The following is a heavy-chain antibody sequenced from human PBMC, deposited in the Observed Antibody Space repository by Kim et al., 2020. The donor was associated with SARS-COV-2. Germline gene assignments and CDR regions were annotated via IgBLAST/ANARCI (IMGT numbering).Heavy chain of an antibody. D-gene: IGHD2-15*01. CDR1: GYSFTSYW. CDR2: IDPSDSYT. J-gene: IGHJ3*02. V-gene: IGHV5-10-1*01. CDR3: ARHVGPDAFDI. Sequence: GESLKISCKGSGYSFTSYWISWVRQMPGKGLGWMGRIDPSDSYTNYSPSFQGHVTISADKPISTAYLQWSSLKASDTAMYYCARHVGPDAFDIWGQGTMVTVSS.